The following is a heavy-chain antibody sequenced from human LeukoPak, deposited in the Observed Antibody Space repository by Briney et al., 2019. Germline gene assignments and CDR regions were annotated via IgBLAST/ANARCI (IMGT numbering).Heavy chain of an antibody. J-gene: IGHJ5*02. D-gene: IGHD4-17*01. CDR2: INPSGGST. Sequence: GASVKVSCKASGYTFTSYYMHWMRQAPGQGLEWMGIINPSGGSTSYAQKFQGRVTMTRDTSTSTVYMELSSLRSEDTAVYYCARVNGDYGLSDDPWGQGTLVTVSS. CDR3: ARVNGDYGLSDDP. V-gene: IGHV1-46*01. CDR1: GYTFTSYY.